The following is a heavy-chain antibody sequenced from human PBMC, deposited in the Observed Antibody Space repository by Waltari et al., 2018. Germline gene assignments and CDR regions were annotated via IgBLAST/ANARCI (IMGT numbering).Heavy chain of an antibody. V-gene: IGHV4-59*13. CDR1: TGPIRTYS. CDR2: YYSGST. Sequence: QVPLQESGPGLVKPSETLSLTCTVSTGPIRTYSGTWIRQPPGKGLEWIGYYSGSTNYNPSLKSRVTISIDTSRNQFSLRLSSVTAADTAVYYCATYSSTWDYFQHWGQGTLVTVSS. CDR3: ATYSSTWDYFQH. J-gene: IGHJ1*01. D-gene: IGHD6-13*01.